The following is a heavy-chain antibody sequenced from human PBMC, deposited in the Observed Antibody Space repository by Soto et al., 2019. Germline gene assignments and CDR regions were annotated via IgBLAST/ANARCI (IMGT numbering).Heavy chain of an antibody. D-gene: IGHD2-2*01. Sequence: GGSLRLSCAASGFTFSSYSMNWVRQAPGKGLEWVSYISSSSSTIYYADSVKGRFTISRDNAKNSLYLQMNSLRAEDTAVYYCASLIRPRGDQLLVPEYFQHWGQGTLVTVSS. CDR1: GFTFSSYS. CDR3: ASLIRPRGDQLLVPEYFQH. CDR2: ISSSSSTI. J-gene: IGHJ1*01. V-gene: IGHV3-48*01.